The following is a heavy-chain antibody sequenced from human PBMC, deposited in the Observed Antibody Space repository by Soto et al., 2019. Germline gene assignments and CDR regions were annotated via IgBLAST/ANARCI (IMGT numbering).Heavy chain of an antibody. Sequence: QITLKESGPTLVKPTQTLTLTCTFSGFSLTTSGVGVGWIRQPPGKALEWLALIFWDDDKRYSPSLKSRLTITKDTSKNQVVLTMTNMDPVDTATYYCASSSGYRIFDCWGQGTLVTVSS. J-gene: IGHJ4*02. D-gene: IGHD3-22*01. CDR2: IFWDDDK. CDR3: ASSSGYRIFDC. CDR1: GFSLTTSGVG. V-gene: IGHV2-5*02.